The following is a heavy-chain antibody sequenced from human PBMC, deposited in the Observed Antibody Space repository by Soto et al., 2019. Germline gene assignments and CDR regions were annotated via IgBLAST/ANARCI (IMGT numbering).Heavy chain of an antibody. CDR1: GFTFSSYW. CDR3: AVAVAGPTAIGY. Sequence: EVQLVESGGGLVQPGGSLRLSCAASGFTFSSYWMHWVRQAPGKGLVWVSRINSDGSSTSYADSVTGRFTISRDNAKITLYLQMNSLRAEDTAVYYCAVAVAGPTAIGYWGQGTLVTVSS. J-gene: IGHJ4*02. V-gene: IGHV3-74*01. D-gene: IGHD6-19*01. CDR2: INSDGSST.